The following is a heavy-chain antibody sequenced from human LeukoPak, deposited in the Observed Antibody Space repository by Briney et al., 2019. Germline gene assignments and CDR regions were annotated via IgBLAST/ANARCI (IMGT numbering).Heavy chain of an antibody. CDR3: AKLYNWNDQVDY. CDR1: GFTFSDYY. CDR2: ISSSGSTI. V-gene: IGHV3-11*01. D-gene: IGHD1-20*01. J-gene: IGHJ4*02. Sequence: PGGSLRLSCAASGFTFSDYYMSWIRQAPGKGLEWVSYISSSGSTIYYADSVKGRFTISRDNAKNSLYLQMNSLRAEDTAVYYCAKLYNWNDQVDYWGQGTLVTVSS.